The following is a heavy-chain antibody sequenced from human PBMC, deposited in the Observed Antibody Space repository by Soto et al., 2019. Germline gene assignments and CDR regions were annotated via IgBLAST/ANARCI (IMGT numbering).Heavy chain of an antibody. J-gene: IGHJ4*02. Sequence: PVGYLRLSCADTGFTISSYWMHWVREAPGKGLVWVSRINSDGSSYIYYADSVKGRFTISRDNAKNSLYLQMNSLRAEDTAVYYCARDRDYAWGQGSLVTVSS. D-gene: IGHD4-17*01. CDR2: INSDGSSYI. CDR1: GFTISSYW. V-gene: IGHV3-74*01. CDR3: ARDRDYA.